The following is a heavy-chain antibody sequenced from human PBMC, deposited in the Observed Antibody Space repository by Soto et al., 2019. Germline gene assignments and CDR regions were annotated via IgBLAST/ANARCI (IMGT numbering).Heavy chain of an antibody. J-gene: IGHJ6*02. CDR3: ARDREDIVVVPAERDYYYGMDV. V-gene: IGHV1-69*13. CDR2: IIPIFGTA. Sequence: GASVKVSCKASGGTFSSYAISWVRQAPGQGLEWMGGIIPIFGTANYAQKFQGRVTITADESTSTAYMELSNLRSEDTAVYYCARDREDIVVVPAERDYYYGMDVWGQGTTVTVSS. D-gene: IGHD2-2*01. CDR1: GGTFSSYA.